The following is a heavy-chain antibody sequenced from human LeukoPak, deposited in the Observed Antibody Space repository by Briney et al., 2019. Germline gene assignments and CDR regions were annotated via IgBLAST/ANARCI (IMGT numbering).Heavy chain of an antibody. V-gene: IGHV3-11*06. CDR1: GFTFSDYY. D-gene: IGHD3-10*01. CDR2: ISSSSSYT. J-gene: IGHJ4*02. CDR3: ARSPSMVREVITFFDY. Sequence: PGGSLRLSCAASGFTFSDYYMSWIRQAPGKGLEWVSYISSSSSYTDYADSVKGRFTISRDNAKNSLYLQMNSLRAEDTAVYYCARSPSMVREVITFFDYWGQGTLVTVSS.